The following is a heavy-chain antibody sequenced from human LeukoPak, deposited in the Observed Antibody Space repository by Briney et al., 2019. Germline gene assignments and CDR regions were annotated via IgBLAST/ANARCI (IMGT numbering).Heavy chain of an antibody. V-gene: IGHV3-11*06. CDR2: ITSSSYT. J-gene: IGHJ4*02. D-gene: IGHD3-22*01. CDR1: GFTFSDYY. CDR3: ARDAGGHYPDY. Sequence: GGSLRLSCAASGFTFSDYYMSWIRQAPGQGLEWVSYITSSSYTNYADSVKGRFTISRDNAKNSLYLQMNGLRPEDTAVYYCARDAGGHYPDYWGQGTLVTVSS.